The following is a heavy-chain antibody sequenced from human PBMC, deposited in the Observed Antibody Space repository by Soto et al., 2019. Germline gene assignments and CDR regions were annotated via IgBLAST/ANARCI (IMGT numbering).Heavy chain of an antibody. D-gene: IGHD5-18*01. CDR2: IKQDGSEE. J-gene: IGHJ4*02. CDR3: ARGPRHSDAY. CDR1: GFTFSTSW. Sequence: EVQLVESGGGLVQPGGSLKISCSASGFTFSTSWMSWVRQAPGKGLEWVANIKQDGSEEYYVDSVKGRFTVSRDNAKNSLYLQMNSLRVEATAVYFCARGPRHSDAYWGLGTLVTVSS. V-gene: IGHV3-7*05.